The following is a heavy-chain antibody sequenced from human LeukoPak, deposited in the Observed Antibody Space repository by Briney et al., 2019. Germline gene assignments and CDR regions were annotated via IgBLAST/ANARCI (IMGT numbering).Heavy chain of an antibody. Sequence: SVKVSCKASGGTFSSYAISWVRQAPGQGLEWMGGIIPIFGTTNYAQKFQDRVTITADKSTSTAYMELRSLRSDDTAVHYCARDPLDYGDYDDYYYYMDVWGKGTTVTISS. CDR1: GGTFSSYA. V-gene: IGHV1-69*06. J-gene: IGHJ6*03. D-gene: IGHD4-17*01. CDR3: ARDPLDYGDYDDYYYYMDV. CDR2: IIPIFGTT.